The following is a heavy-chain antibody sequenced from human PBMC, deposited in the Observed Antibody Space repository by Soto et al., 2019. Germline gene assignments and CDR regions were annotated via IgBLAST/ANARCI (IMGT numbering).Heavy chain of an antibody. CDR1: GGSISSSSYY. J-gene: IGHJ4*02. Sequence: QLQLQESGPGLVKPSETLYLTCTVSGGSISSSSYYWGWIRQPPGKGLERFGSIYSRRSTYYNPSLKSRVTRSVDTATNQVTLELSSVSAADTDLYFCAARSVAGTDYWGQAAVFTVCS. CDR3: AARSVAGTDY. CDR2: IYSRRST. V-gene: IGHV4-39*01. D-gene: IGHD6-19*01.